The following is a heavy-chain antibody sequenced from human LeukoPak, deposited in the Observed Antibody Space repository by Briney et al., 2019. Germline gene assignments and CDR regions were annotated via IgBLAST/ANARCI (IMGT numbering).Heavy chain of an antibody. Sequence: ASVKVSCKASGYTFTGYYMHWVRQAPGQGLEWMGWINPNSGGTNYAQKFQGRVTMTRDTSISTAYMELRSLRSDDRAVYYCARDDPSMVPLDYWGQGTLVTVSS. CDR1: GYTFTGYY. CDR3: ARDDPSMVPLDY. CDR2: INPNSGGT. V-gene: IGHV1-2*02. J-gene: IGHJ4*02. D-gene: IGHD2/OR15-2a*01.